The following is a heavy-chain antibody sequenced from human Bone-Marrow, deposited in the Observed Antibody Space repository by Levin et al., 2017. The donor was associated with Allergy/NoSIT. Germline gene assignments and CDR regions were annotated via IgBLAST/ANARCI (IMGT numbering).Heavy chain of an antibody. Sequence: PGGSLRLSCAASGFTFSTYAMTWVRQAPGKGLEWVSGISGSATGTYYADSVKGRFTISRDNSKDILYLQMDRLSPEDTAVYYCAKDRGVITGYYQDWGQGTLVTVSS. CDR1: GFTFSTYA. D-gene: IGHD2-21*01. CDR3: AKDRGVITGYYQD. CDR2: ISGSATGT. J-gene: IGHJ1*01. V-gene: IGHV3-23*01.